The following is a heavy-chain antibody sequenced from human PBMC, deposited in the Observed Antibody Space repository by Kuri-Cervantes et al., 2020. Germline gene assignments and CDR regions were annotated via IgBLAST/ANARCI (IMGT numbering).Heavy chain of an antibody. V-gene: IGHV1-24*01. J-gene: IGHJ3*02. D-gene: IGHD3-9*01. Sequence: ASVNVSCKVSGYTLTELSMHWVRQAPGKGLEWMGGFDPEDGETIYAQKFQGRVTITADESTSTAYMELSSLRSEDTAVYYCARDLPHYDILTGYYPVIDAFDIWGQGTMVTVSS. CDR3: ARDLPHYDILTGYYPVIDAFDI. CDR2: FDPEDGET. CDR1: GYTLTELS.